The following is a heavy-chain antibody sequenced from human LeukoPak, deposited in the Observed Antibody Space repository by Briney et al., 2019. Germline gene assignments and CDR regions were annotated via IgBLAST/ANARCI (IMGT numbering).Heavy chain of an antibody. CDR1: GGSISSSSYY. J-gene: IGHJ6*03. D-gene: IGHD1-26*01. CDR2: IYYSGST. V-gene: IGHV4-39*07. Sequence: SETLSLTCTVSGGSISSSSYYWGWIRQPPGKGLEWIGYIYYSGSTYYNPSLKSRVTISVDTSKNQFSLKLSSVTAADTAVYYCARDATATSGSYHYYYYYMDVWGKGTTVTISS. CDR3: ARDATATSGSYHYYYYYMDV.